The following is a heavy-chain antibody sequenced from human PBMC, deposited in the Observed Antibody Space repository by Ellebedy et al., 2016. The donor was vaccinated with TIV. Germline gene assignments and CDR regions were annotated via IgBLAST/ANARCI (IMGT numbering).Heavy chain of an antibody. CDR2: ISYDGSSK. CDR1: GFTFNSYA. D-gene: IGHD6-19*01. Sequence: GESLKISCAASGFTFNSYAMHWVRQAPGKGLEWVAVISYDGSSKYYADSVKGRFTISRGNSMTTLYLEMNSLRAEDTAVYYCARDLDKSSGWYGGAAYWGQGTLVTVSS. V-gene: IGHV3-30-3*01. J-gene: IGHJ4*02. CDR3: ARDLDKSSGWYGGAAY.